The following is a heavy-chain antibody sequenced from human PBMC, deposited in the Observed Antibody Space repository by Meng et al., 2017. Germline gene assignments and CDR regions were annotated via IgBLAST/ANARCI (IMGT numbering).Heavy chain of an antibody. D-gene: IGHD6-25*01. J-gene: IGHJ4*02. Sequence: QLVESGGGLVQPGSSLTSSCAASGFTFSDYYSGWIRQAPGKGLEWVSYISSSGSTIYYADSVKGRFTISRDNAKNSLYLQMNSLRAEDTAVYYCARDRSSSAIIPIGYWGQGTLVTVSS. CDR1: GFTFSDYY. CDR3: ARDRSSSAIIPIGY. V-gene: IGHV3-11*01. CDR2: ISSSGSTI.